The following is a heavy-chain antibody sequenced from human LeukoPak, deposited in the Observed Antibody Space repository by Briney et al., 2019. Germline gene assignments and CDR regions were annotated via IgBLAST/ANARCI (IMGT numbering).Heavy chain of an antibody. CDR3: ASDYYDSSGYTYYFDY. CDR2: IYYSGST. CDR1: GGSISSGGYY. Sequence: SETLSLTCTVSGGSISSGGYYWSWIRQHPGKGLEWSGYIYYSGSTYYNPSLKSRVTISVDTSKNQFSLKLSSVTAADTAVYYCASDYYDSSGYTYYFDYWGQGTLVTVSS. V-gene: IGHV4-31*03. D-gene: IGHD3-22*01. J-gene: IGHJ4*02.